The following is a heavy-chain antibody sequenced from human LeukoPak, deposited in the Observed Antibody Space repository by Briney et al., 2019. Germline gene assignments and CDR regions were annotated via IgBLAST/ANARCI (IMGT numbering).Heavy chain of an antibody. D-gene: IGHD5-18*01. V-gene: IGHV1-24*01. CDR3: ATDWGYSYGSRGSFDY. J-gene: IGHJ4*02. CDR2: FDPEDGET. Sequence: ASVKVSCTVSGYTLTELSMHWVRQAPGKGLEWMGGFDPEDGETIYAQKFQGRVTMTEDTSTDTAYMELSSLRSEDTAVYYCATDWGYSYGSRGSFDYWGQGTLVTVSS. CDR1: GYTLTELS.